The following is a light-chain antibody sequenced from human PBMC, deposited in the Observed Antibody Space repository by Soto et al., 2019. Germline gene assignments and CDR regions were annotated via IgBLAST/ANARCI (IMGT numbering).Light chain of an antibody. CDR1: QTVYSF. J-gene: IGKJ2*01. V-gene: IGKV3-11*01. CDR2: DAF. CDR3: QQRSAWPPYT. Sequence: EIVLTQSPATLSLSPGDRATLSCRASQTVYSFLAWYQQKPGQAPRLLIYDAFDRATGVPARFSGSGSGTDFTLTISSLEPEDFAVYYCQQRSAWPPYTFGQGTKLEIK.